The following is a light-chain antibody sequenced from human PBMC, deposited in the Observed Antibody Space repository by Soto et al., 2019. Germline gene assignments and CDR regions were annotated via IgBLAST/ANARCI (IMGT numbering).Light chain of an antibody. CDR3: LQYSSHSWT. Sequence: DIQMTQSPSSLTPSFGDRVTITCRASRSISECLAWYQQKPGKAPELLIFDASNLKSGVSSRFRGSGSGTEFTLTISRLQPDDVATYYCLQYSSHSWTFGQGTKVDIK. V-gene: IGKV1-5*01. CDR1: RSISEC. J-gene: IGKJ1*01. CDR2: DAS.